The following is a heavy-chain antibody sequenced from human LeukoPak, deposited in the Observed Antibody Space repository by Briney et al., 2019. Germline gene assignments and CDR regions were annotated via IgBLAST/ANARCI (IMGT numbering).Heavy chain of an antibody. CDR3: ARDSSSSWGFLRDY. J-gene: IGHJ4*02. D-gene: IGHD6-13*01. Sequence: SETLSLTCTVSGGSISSYYWSWIRQPAGKGLEWIGRIYTGGSTNYNPSLKSRVTMSVDTSKNQFSLKLSSVTAADTAVYYCARDSSSSWGFLRDYWGQGTLVTVSS. V-gene: IGHV4-4*07. CDR1: GGSISSYY. CDR2: IYTGGST.